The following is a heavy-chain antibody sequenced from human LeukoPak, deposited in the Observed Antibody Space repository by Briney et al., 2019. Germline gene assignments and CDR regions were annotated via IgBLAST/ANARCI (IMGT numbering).Heavy chain of an antibody. J-gene: IGHJ4*02. CDR2: IWYDGNNK. D-gene: IGHD1-26*01. CDR1: AFPFSTYG. V-gene: IGHV3-33*01. CDR3: ASDHGAY. Sequence: GGSLRLSCAASAFPFSTYGMHLVRQAPGKGLEWVAAIWYDGNNKYYGDSVKGRFTISRDNSKSTLFLQMSGLRAEDTALYYCASDHGAYWGQGTLVTVSS.